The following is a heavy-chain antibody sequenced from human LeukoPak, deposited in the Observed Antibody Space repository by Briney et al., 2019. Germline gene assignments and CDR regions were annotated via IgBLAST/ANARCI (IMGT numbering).Heavy chain of an antibody. J-gene: IGHJ4*02. CDR3: ARDYCSGGSCYPDY. V-gene: IGHV3-30*04. CDR1: GFTFSSYA. CDR2: ISYDGSNK. Sequence: WGSLRLSCEASGFTFSSYAMHWVRQAPGKVLEWVAVISYDGSNKYYADSVKGRFTISRDNSKNTLYLQMNSLRAEDTAVYYCARDYCSGGSCYPDYWGQGTLVTVSS. D-gene: IGHD2-15*01.